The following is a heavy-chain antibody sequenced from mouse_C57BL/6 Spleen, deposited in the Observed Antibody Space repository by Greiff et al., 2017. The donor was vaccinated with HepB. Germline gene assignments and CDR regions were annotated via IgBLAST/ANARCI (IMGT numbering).Heavy chain of an antibody. CDR2: FYPGSGSI. CDR3: ARHEDPTYYYGSSPLDY. J-gene: IGHJ2*01. CDR1: GYTFTEYT. D-gene: IGHD1-1*01. V-gene: IGHV1-62-2*01. Sequence: QVQLQQSGAELVKPGASVKLSCKASGYTFTEYTIHWVKQRSGRGLEWIGWFYPGSGSIKYNEKFKDKATLTADKSSSTVYMELSRLTSEDSAVYFCARHEDPTYYYGSSPLDYWGQGTTLTVSS.